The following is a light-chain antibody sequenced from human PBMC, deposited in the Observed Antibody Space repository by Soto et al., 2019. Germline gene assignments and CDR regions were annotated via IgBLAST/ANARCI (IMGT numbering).Light chain of an antibody. CDR2: EVN. CDR1: SSDVGNYKY. CDR3: SSSAGTNPA. Sequence: QSALTQLHSASGSPGQSVTISCTGTSSDVGNYKYVSWYQQHPGKVPKLIVYEVNKGPSGVPDRFSGTTSDNTAPLTVSGLQAQEEADYPGSSSAGTNPAFGRSTKLTAL. J-gene: IGLJ3*02. V-gene: IGLV2-8*01.